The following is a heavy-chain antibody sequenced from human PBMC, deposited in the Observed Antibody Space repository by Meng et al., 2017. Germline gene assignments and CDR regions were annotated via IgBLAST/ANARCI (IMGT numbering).Heavy chain of an antibody. CDR2: ISSSGSTI. V-gene: IGHV3-48*03. Sequence: GGSLRLSCAASGFTFSSYEMNWVRQAPGEGLEWVSYISSSGSTIYYADSVKGRFTISRDNAKNSLYLQMNSLRAEDTAVYYCARDHPGPGYYDILTGYLNPLDAFDIWGQGTMVTVSS. J-gene: IGHJ3*02. D-gene: IGHD3-9*01. CDR3: ARDHPGPGYYDILTGYLNPLDAFDI. CDR1: GFTFSSYE.